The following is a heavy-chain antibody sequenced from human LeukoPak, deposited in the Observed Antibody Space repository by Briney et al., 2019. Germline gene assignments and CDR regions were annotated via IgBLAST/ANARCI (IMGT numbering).Heavy chain of an antibody. J-gene: IGHJ4*02. Sequence: KPSETLSLTCSVSGVSISSSAYYWAWIRQPPGKGLEWIGSIYYSVSSHYNPSLKSRVTISVDTSKNQFSLKLSSVTAADTAVYYCAIFRPYLIDYWGQGTLVTVSS. V-gene: IGHV4-39*07. CDR2: IYYSVSS. CDR1: GVSISSSAYY. CDR3: AIFRPYLIDY.